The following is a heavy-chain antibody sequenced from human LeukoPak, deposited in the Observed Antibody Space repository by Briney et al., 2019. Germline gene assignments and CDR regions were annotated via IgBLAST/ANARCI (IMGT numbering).Heavy chain of an antibody. CDR2: ISGSSSSI. V-gene: IGHV3-21*01. CDR1: GFAFSYYT. J-gene: IGHJ6*03. CDR3: ARDPRYYYYMDV. Sequence: GGSLRLSCAASGFAFSYYTINWVRQAPGKGLEWVSSISGSSSSISNADSVMGRFTISRDNAKNSLYLQMNSLRAEDTAVYYCARDPRYYYYMDVWGKGTTVTISS.